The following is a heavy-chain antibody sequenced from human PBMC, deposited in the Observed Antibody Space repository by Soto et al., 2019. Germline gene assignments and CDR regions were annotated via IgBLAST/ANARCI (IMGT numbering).Heavy chain of an antibody. CDR1: GGTIGSYA. Sequence: ASVEVSCKACGGTIGSYAMRWVRQAKEQGLEWMGGIIPIFGTANYAQKFQGRVTITADESTSTAYMELSSLRSEDTAVYYCARASQSYCGGDCSMRVWHYWGQGTLVTVSS. V-gene: IGHV1-69*13. D-gene: IGHD2-21*02. J-gene: IGHJ4*02. CDR2: IIPIFGTA. CDR3: ARASQSYCGGDCSMRVWHY.